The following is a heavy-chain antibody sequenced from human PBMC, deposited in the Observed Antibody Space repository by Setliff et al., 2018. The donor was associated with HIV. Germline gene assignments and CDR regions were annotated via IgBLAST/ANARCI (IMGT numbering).Heavy chain of an antibody. Sequence: SETLSLTCTISGGSFGVYRWSWIRQSAGRGLEWIGRIDSSGTTDYKPSLEGRVAISVDTSRNQFSLRLTSVTAADTAVYFCARDRHSSGLGSYGPWGPGILVTVSS. V-gene: IGHV4-4*07. CDR3: ARDRHSSGLGSYGP. J-gene: IGHJ5*02. CDR1: GGSFGVYR. D-gene: IGHD3-10*01. CDR2: IDSSGTT.